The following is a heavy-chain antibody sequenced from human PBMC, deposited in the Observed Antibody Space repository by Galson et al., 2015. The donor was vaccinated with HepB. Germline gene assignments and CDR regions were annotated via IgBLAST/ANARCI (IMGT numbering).Heavy chain of an antibody. CDR2: TYYRSKWYN. CDR1: GDSVSSNSAA. Sequence: CAISGDSVSSNSAAWNWIRQSPSRGLEWLGRTYYRSKWYNDYAVSVKSRITINPDTSKNQFSLQLNSVTPEDTAVYYCARDLGTYYDFWSGHGNFDYWGQGTLVTISS. D-gene: IGHD3-3*01. CDR3: ARDLGTYYDFWSGHGNFDY. J-gene: IGHJ4*02. V-gene: IGHV6-1*01.